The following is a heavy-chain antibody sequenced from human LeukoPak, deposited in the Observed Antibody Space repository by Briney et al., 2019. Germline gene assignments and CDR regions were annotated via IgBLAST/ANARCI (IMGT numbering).Heavy chain of an antibody. D-gene: IGHD3-22*01. CDR2: INWNGGST. J-gene: IGHJ5*02. V-gene: IGHV3-20*04. CDR3: ARDLGQYYDTSDNWFDP. Sequence: GGSLRLSCAASGFNFDNYGMSWVRQAPGKGLERVSGINWNGGSTSYADSVKGRFTISRDNAKNTLNLQMNSLRAEDTAVYYCARDLGQYYDTSDNWFDPWGQGTLVTVSS. CDR1: GFNFDNYG.